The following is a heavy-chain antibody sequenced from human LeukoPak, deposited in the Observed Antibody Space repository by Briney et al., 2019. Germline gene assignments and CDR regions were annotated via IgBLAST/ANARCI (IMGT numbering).Heavy chain of an antibody. D-gene: IGHD1-26*01. Sequence: GGXXXLSCAASGFTFSSYSMNWVRQAPGKGLEWVSSISSSSSYIYYADSVKGRFTISRDNSKNTLYLQMNSLRAKDTAVYYCAKDRLVGATPYFDYWGQGTLVTVSS. CDR3: AKDRLVGATPYFDY. V-gene: IGHV3-21*01. CDR1: GFTFSSYS. CDR2: ISSSSSYI. J-gene: IGHJ4*02.